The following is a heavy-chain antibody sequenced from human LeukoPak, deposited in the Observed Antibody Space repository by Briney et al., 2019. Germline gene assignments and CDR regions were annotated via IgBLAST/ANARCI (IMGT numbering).Heavy chain of an antibody. CDR2: IWYDGSDK. CDR1: GFTFSSYG. V-gene: IGHV3-33*01. Sequence: PGRSLRLSCAASGFTFSSYGMHWVRQAPGKGLEWVAVIWYDGSDKYYADSVEGRFTISRDNSKNTLYLQMNSLRAEDTAVYYCARDVQDYFDTSGFGYWGQGTLVTVSS. D-gene: IGHD3-22*01. CDR3: ARDVQDYFDTSGFGY. J-gene: IGHJ4*02.